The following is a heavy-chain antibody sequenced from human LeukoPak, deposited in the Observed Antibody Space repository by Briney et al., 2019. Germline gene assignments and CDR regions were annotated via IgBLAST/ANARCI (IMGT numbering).Heavy chain of an antibody. CDR2: INPNSGGT. CDR3: ARARIGPDDAFDI. J-gene: IGHJ3*02. V-gene: IGHV1-2*04. D-gene: IGHD1-14*01. CDR1: GYTFTGYY. Sequence: ASVKVSCKASGYTFTGYYMRWVRQAPGQGLEWMGWINPNSGGTNYAQKFQGWVTMTRDTSISTAYMELSRLRSDDTAVYYCARARIGPDDAFDIWGQGTMVTVSS.